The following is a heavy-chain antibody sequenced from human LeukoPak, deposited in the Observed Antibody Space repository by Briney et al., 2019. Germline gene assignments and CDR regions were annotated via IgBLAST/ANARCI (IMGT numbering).Heavy chain of an antibody. J-gene: IGHJ4*02. V-gene: IGHV3-48*01. CDR1: GFTFSTYT. CDR3: ARDLGATIFDFDY. D-gene: IGHD1-26*01. Sequence: GGSLRLSCAASGFTFSTYTMNWVRQAPGKGLEWVSSISSIGSTICYADSVKGRFTISRDNAKNSLYLQMNSLRVEDTAVYYCARDLGATIFDFDYWGQGTLVTVSS. CDR2: ISSIGSTI.